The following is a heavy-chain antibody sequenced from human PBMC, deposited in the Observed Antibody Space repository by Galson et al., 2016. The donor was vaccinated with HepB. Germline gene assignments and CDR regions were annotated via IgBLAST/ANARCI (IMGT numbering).Heavy chain of an antibody. Sequence: SLRLSCAASGFTFSSYSMHWVRQAPGKGPEWVAVVSFDLSEKYYADSVKGRFTASRDNSKNTLYLQLNSLRVDDTAVYYCARATYMIRQDPDTVGVWGQGTMVIVSS. CDR2: VSFDLSEK. CDR3: ARATYMIRQDPDTVGV. J-gene: IGHJ3*01. V-gene: IGHV3-30*04. D-gene: IGHD3-16*01. CDR1: GFTFSSYS.